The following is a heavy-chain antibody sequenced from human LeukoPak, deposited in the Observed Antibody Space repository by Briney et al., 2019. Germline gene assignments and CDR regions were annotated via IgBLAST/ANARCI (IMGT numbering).Heavy chain of an antibody. D-gene: IGHD1-1*01. CDR2: INPNSGGT. V-gene: IGHV1-2*02. CDR1: GYTFSGYY. Sequence: ASVKVSCKASGYTFSGYYIHWVRQAPGQGLEWMGWINPNSGGTNYAQKFQGRVTMTRDTSISTAYMELSRLRSDDTAVYYCARSRPRTLNARTGTDARPLNWFDPWGQGTLVTVSS. J-gene: IGHJ5*02. CDR3: ARSRPRTLNARTGTDARPLNWFDP.